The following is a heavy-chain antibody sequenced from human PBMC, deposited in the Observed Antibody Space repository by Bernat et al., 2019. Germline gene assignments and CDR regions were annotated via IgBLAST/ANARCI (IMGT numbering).Heavy chain of an antibody. CDR3: ARLGSSSDAFDI. J-gene: IGHJ3*02. CDR2: IYYSGST. CDR1: GGSISTGSYY. Sequence: QLQLQESGPGLVKPSETLSLTCTVSGGSISTGSYYWCWIRQPPGKGLEWIGSIYYSGSTYYNPSLKSRVTISLDTSKKQFSLNLNSVTAADTAVYYCARLGSSSDAFDIWGQGTMVTVSS. D-gene: IGHD6-6*01. V-gene: IGHV4-39*01.